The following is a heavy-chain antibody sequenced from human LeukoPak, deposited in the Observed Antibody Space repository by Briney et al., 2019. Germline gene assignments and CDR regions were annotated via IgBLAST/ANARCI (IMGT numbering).Heavy chain of an antibody. Sequence: GSLRLSCAASGFTFDDYGLSWVRQAPGKGLEWVSGINWNGGSTGYADSVKGRFTISRDNAKNSLYLQMNSLRAEDTALYYCAKNGWELLGGYYMDVWGKGTTITVTS. CDR2: INWNGGST. V-gene: IGHV3-20*04. CDR3: AKNGWELLGGYYMDV. J-gene: IGHJ6*03. CDR1: GFTFDDYG. D-gene: IGHD1-26*01.